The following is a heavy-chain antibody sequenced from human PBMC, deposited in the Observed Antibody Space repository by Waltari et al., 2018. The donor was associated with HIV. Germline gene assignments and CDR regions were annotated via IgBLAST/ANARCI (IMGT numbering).Heavy chain of an antibody. Sequence: QVQLQESRPGLVKPSETLSLTCTVSGASISSYYWSWIRQPQGKGLEWIGDISYSGRTNYNPSLKSRLTISLDTSKNQFSLKLSSVTAADTAVYYCARFPGVPAANINWLDPWGQGTLVTVSS. J-gene: IGHJ5*02. D-gene: IGHD2-2*01. V-gene: IGHV4-59*01. CDR3: ARFPGVPAANINWLDP. CDR2: ISYSGRT. CDR1: GASISSYY.